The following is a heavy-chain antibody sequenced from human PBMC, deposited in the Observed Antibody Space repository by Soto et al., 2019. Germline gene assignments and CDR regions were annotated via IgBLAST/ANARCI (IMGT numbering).Heavy chain of an antibody. V-gene: IGHV4-30-4*01. Sequence: QVQLQESGPRLVKPSQTLSLTCTVSGGSIITGRYYWSWIRQPPGKGLEWIGYISYSGSTYYNPSLKSRVTISIDTSKNQFSLKLTSVTAADTADYYCASNFGESSWAYFDYWGQGTLVTVSS. CDR2: ISYSGST. J-gene: IGHJ4*02. CDR1: GGSIITGRYY. D-gene: IGHD3-10*01. CDR3: ASNFGESSWAYFDY.